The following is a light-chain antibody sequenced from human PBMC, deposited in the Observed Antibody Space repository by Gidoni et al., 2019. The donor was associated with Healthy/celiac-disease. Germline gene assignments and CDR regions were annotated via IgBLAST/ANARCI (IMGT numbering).Light chain of an antibody. V-gene: IGKV3-20*01. CDR3: QQYGSSSWT. J-gene: IGKJ1*01. Sequence: EIVLTQSPGTRSLSPGERATLSCRASQSVSSSYLAWYQQKPGQAPRLLIYGASSRATGIPDRFSGSGSGTDCTLTISRLEPEDFAVYYCQQYGSSSWTFGQGTKVEIK. CDR1: QSVSSSY. CDR2: GAS.